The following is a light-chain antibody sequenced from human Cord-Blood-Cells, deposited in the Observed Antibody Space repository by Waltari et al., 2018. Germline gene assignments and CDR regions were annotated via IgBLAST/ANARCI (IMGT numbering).Light chain of an antibody. CDR1: SSDVGSYNL. CDR2: EGS. J-gene: IGLJ1*01. V-gene: IGLV2-23*01. Sequence: QSALTQPASVSGSPGQSITISCTGTSSDVGSYNLVSCYQQHPGKAPKLMSYEGSKRPSGVFNRFSGSKSGKTASLTISGLQGEDEADYYCCSYAGSSTYVFGTGTKVTVL. CDR3: CSYAGSSTYV.